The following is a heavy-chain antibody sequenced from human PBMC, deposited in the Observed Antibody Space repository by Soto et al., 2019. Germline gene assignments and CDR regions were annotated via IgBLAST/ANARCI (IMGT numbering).Heavy chain of an antibody. V-gene: IGHV4-61*08. D-gene: IGHD5-18*01. Sequence: PSETLSLTCTVSGGSINSGGYYWGWIRQPPGKGLEWIGHIFYSGSTNYNPALKSRVTISVDTSKSQFSLKLSSVTAADTAVYYCAKDSGYNYGYFRWFDPWGQGTLVTVSS. CDR3: AKDSGYNYGYFRWFDP. J-gene: IGHJ5*02. CDR2: IFYSGST. CDR1: GGSINSGGYY.